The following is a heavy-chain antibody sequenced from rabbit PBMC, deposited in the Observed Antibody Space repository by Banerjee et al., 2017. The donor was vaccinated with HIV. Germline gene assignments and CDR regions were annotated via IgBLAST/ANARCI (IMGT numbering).Heavy chain of an antibody. CDR1: GLDFSNGYL. D-gene: IGHD6-1*01. CDR2: IDANSRGST. J-gene: IGHJ4*01. CDR3: ARDTDGYGGAIFNL. V-gene: IGHV1S45*01. Sequence: QEQLEESGGDLVKPEGSLTLTCKASGLDFSNGYLMCWVRQAPGKGLEWIACIDANSRGSTYYASWAKGRFTISKPSSTTVTLQMTSLTAADTATYFCARDTDGYGGAIFNLWGPGTLVTVS.